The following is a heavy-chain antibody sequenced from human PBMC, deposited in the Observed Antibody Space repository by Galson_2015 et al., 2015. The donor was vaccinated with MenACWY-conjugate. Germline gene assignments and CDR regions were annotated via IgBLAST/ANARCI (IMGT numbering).Heavy chain of an antibody. J-gene: IGHJ4*02. CDR3: ARDYRSGYDCKFDY. V-gene: IGHV1-18*01. Sequence: VKVSCKASGYTFTSYGISWVRQAPGQGLEWMGWISAYNGNTNYAQKLQGRVTTTTDTSTSTAYMELRSLRSDDTAVYYCARDYRSGYDCKFDYWGQGTLVTVSS. CDR2: ISAYNGNT. D-gene: IGHD5-12*01. CDR1: GYTFTSYG.